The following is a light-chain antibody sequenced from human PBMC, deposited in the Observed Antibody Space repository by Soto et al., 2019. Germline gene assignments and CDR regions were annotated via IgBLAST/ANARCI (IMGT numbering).Light chain of an antibody. J-gene: IGLJ3*02. V-gene: IGLV2-14*03. CDR1: SSDVGGYNY. CDR3: TSYTTSSPYLV. Sequence: QSALTQPASVSGSPGQSITLSCTGTSSDVGGYNYVSWYQHHPGKAPKLMIYDVTNRPSGVSNRFSGSKSGNTASLTISGLQAEDEADYYCTSYTTSSPYLVFGGGTKVTVL. CDR2: DVT.